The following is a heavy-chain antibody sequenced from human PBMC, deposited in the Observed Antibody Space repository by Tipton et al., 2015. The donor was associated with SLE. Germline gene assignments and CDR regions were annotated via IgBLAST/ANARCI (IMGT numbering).Heavy chain of an antibody. D-gene: IGHD6-19*01. CDR1: GGSISSGNYY. CDR2: IYYSGST. V-gene: IGHV4-61*10. J-gene: IGHJ4*02. CDR3: ARGWGSG. Sequence: TLSLTCTVSGGSISSGNYYWSWIRQPAGKGLEWIGYIYYSGSTYYNPSLKSRVTISVDTSKNQFSLKLSSVTAADTAVYYCARGWGSGWGQGTLVTVSS.